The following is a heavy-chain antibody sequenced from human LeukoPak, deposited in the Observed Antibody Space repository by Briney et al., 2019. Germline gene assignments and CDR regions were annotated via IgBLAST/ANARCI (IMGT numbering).Heavy chain of an antibody. CDR2: ISYDRSNK. V-gene: IGHV3-30*01. CDR3: ARDSGNIYYYMDV. J-gene: IGHJ6*03. D-gene: IGHD2/OR15-2a*01. Sequence: GGSLRLSCAASGFTFSSYAMHWVRQAPGKGLEWVATISYDRSNKYYADSVKGRFTIPRDNSKNTPYLQMNSLRAEDTAVYYCARDSGNIYYYMDVWGKGTTVTVSS. CDR1: GFTFSSYA.